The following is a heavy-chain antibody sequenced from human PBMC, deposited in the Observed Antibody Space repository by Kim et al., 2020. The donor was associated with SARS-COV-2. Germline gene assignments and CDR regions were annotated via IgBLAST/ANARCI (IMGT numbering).Heavy chain of an antibody. CDR3: ARGGIVVVPAALGTIYYYYYYMDV. CDR2: INHSGST. D-gene: IGHD2-2*01. V-gene: IGHV4-34*01. CDR1: GGSFSGYY. Sequence: SETLSLTCAVYGGSFSGYYWCWIRQPPGKGLEWIGEINHSGSTNYNPSLKSRVTISVDTSKNQFSLKLSSVTAADTAVCYCARGGIVVVPAALGTIYYYYYYMDVWGKGTTVTVSS. J-gene: IGHJ6*03.